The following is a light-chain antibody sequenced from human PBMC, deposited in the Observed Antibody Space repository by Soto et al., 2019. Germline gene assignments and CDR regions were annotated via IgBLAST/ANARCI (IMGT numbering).Light chain of an antibody. Sequence: QSVLTQPPSVSGAPGQRVTISCTGSSSNIGAGYDVHWYQQLPGTAPKLLIYGHSNRPAGVPVRFSGSTSGSSASLVITGLRGEDEADYHCQSYYISLINVVFGGGTKVTVL. CDR3: QSYYISLINVV. J-gene: IGLJ2*01. V-gene: IGLV1-40*01. CDR2: GHS. CDR1: SSNIGAGYD.